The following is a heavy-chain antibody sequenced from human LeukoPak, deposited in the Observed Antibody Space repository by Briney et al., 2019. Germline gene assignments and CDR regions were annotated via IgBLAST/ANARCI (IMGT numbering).Heavy chain of an antibody. V-gene: IGHV4-39*07. CDR2: IYYSGST. CDR3: ATIHPGAIPHHDAFDI. Sequence: PSETLSLTCTVSGGSISSYYWGWIRQPPGKGLEWIGSIYYSGSTYYNPSLKSRVTISVDTSKNQFSLKLSSVTAEDTAVYYCATIHPGAIPHHDAFDIWGQGTMVTVSS. CDR1: GGSISSYY. D-gene: IGHD2-21*01. J-gene: IGHJ3*02.